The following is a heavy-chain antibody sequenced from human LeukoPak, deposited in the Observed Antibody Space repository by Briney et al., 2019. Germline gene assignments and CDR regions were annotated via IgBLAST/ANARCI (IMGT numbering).Heavy chain of an antibody. D-gene: IGHD2-15*01. CDR3: ATTYPGDCSGGSCYCEY. Sequence: GGSLRLSCAVSGITFSGYWMNWVRQAPGEGLEWVGSIKGDGSERYYVDSVKGRFTISRDNSKNTLYLQMNSLRAEDTAVYYCATTYPGDCSGGSCYCEYWGQGTLVTVSS. CDR2: IKGDGSER. CDR1: GITFSGYW. J-gene: IGHJ4*02. V-gene: IGHV3-7*01.